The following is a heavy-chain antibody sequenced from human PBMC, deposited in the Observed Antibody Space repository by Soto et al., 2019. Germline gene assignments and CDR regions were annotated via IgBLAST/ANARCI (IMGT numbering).Heavy chain of an antibody. CDR1: GFTFSNAW. CDR3: TTGLDHVLLWFGELP. CDR2: IKSKTDGGTT. Sequence: EVQLVESGGGLVKPGGSLRLSCAASGFTFSNAWMSWVRQAPGKGLEWVGRIKSKTDGGTTDYAAPVKGRFTISRDDSKNTLYLQMNSLKTEDTAVYYCTTGLDHVLLWFGELPWGQGTLVTVSS. V-gene: IGHV3-15*01. J-gene: IGHJ4*02. D-gene: IGHD3-10*01.